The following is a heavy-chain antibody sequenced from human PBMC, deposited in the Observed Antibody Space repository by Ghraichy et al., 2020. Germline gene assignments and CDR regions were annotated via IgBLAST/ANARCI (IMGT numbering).Heavy chain of an antibody. CDR1: GFSLSTSGVG. Sequence: SGPTLVKPTQTLTLTCTFSGFSLSTSGVGVGWIRQPPGKALEWLALIYWDDDKRYSPSLKSRLTITKDTSKNQVVLTMTNMDPVDTATYYCALDSGIAVAAGRWFDPWGQGTLVTVSS. D-gene: IGHD6-19*01. CDR3: ALDSGIAVAAGRWFDP. V-gene: IGHV2-5*02. CDR2: IYWDDDK. J-gene: IGHJ5*02.